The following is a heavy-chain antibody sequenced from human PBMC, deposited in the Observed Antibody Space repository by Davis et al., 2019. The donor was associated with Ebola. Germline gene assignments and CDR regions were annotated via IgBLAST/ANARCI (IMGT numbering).Heavy chain of an antibody. CDR2: INPNSGGT. Sequence: ASVKVSCKASGGTFSSYTISWVRQAPGQGLEWMGRINPNSGGTNYAQKLQGRVTMTTDTSTSTAYMELRSLRSDDTAVYYCARAGYGGNPPDYWGQGTLVTVSS. CDR3: ARAGYGGNPPDY. V-gene: IGHV1-18*01. CDR1: GGTFSSYT. D-gene: IGHD4-23*01. J-gene: IGHJ4*02.